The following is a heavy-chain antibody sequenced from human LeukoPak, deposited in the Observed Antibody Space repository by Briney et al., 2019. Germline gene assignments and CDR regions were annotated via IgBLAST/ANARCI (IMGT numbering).Heavy chain of an antibody. CDR2: ISAYNGNT. CDR1: GYTFTSYG. J-gene: IGHJ4*02. V-gene: IGHV1-18*01. D-gene: IGHD6-19*01. CDR3: ARAPKSSAWYVSVY. Sequence: GASVKVSCKASGYTFTSYGISWVRQAPGQGLEWMGWISAYNGNTNYAQKLQGRVTMTTDTSTSTAYMELRSLISDDTAVYYCARAPKSSAWYVSVYWGQGTLVTVSS.